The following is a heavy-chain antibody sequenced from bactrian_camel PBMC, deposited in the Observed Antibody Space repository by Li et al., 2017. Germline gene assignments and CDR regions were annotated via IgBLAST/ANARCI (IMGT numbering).Heavy chain of an antibody. CDR1: SIFYSC. Sequence: HVQLVESGRGSVQAGGSLRLSCAYSIFYSCMAWIRQAPGKEREGVTVIRTDGSTQYADSMKDRFTISKDSAKNTFSLRMISLKPEDTGMYYCASLMLQWATTCTRAGGAYTSWGQGTQVTVS. V-gene: IGHV3S53*01. D-gene: IGHD2*01. CDR3: ASLMLQWATTCTRAGGAYTS. CDR2: IRTDGST. J-gene: IGHJ4*01.